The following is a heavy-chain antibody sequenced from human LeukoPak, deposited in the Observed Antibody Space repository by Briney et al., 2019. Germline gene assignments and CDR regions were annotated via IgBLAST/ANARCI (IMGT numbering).Heavy chain of an antibody. CDR1: GFTFGDYG. J-gene: IGHJ4*02. V-gene: IGHV3-30*03. D-gene: IGHD4-11*01. Sequence: GGSLRLSCAASGFTFGDYGMHWVRQTPAKGLEWLAVMSYDGTNTYYEDSVKGRFSISRDNSKNTVYLLLNDLRTEDSPIYYCCSATSMTTVTTDYWGRGTLVSVSS. CDR3: CSATSMTTVTTDY. CDR2: MSYDGTNT.